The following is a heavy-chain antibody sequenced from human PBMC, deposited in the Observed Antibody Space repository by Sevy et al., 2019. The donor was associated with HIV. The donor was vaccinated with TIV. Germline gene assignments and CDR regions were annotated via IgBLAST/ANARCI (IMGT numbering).Heavy chain of an antibody. D-gene: IGHD2-2*01. V-gene: IGHV3-7*01. CDR2: IKQDGGAQ. Sequence: GGSLRLSCAVSGFTFSSYWMSWVRQAPGKGLAWVANIKQDGGAQYYVDSVKGRFAISRDNAKNSLFLQMNSLRVEDTAVYYCARSTNSAALDYWGQGTPVTVSS. J-gene: IGHJ4*02. CDR3: ARSTNSAALDY. CDR1: GFTFSSYW.